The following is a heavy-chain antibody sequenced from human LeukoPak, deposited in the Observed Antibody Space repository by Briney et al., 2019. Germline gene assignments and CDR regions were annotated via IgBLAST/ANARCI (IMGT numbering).Heavy chain of an antibody. CDR3: AREGAGSYYHYYYYMDV. D-gene: IGHD1-26*01. V-gene: IGHV3-30*04. J-gene: IGHJ6*03. Sequence: GGSLRLSCADSGFTFSSYAMNWVRQAPGKGLEWVAVISYDGSNKYYADSVKGRFTISRDNSKDTLYLQMNSLTAEDTAVYYCAREGAGSYYHYYYYMDVWGKGTTVTVSS. CDR1: GFTFSSYA. CDR2: ISYDGSNK.